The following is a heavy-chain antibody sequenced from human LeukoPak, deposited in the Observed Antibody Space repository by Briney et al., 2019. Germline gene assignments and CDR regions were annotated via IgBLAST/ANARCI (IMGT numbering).Heavy chain of an antibody. V-gene: IGHV3-7*01. CDR3: ASGRTGSGSINWFDP. CDR2: IEDDGSEK. CDR1: GFTFGDYS. D-gene: IGHD3-10*01. Sequence: GGSLRLSCAASGFTFGDYSMSWVRQAPGKGLEWVANIEDDGSEKFYVDSVKGRFTISRDNAKDSLYLQMNSLRAEDTAVYYCASGRTGSGSINWFDPWGQGTLVTVSS. J-gene: IGHJ5*02.